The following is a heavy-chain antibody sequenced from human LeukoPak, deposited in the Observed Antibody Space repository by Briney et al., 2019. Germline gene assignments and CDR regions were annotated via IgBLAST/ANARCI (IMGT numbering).Heavy chain of an antibody. CDR2: IYYSGST. CDR1: GGSISSSSYY. CDR3: ARGLEYSSPYY. D-gene: IGHD6-6*01. Sequence: SETLSLTCTVSGGSISSSSYYWCWIRQPPGKGLEWFGSIYYSGSTYYNPSLKSRDTISVDTSKHQFSLKLSSVTAADTAVYYCARGLEYSSPYYWGQGTLVTVSS. J-gene: IGHJ4*02. V-gene: IGHV4-39*01.